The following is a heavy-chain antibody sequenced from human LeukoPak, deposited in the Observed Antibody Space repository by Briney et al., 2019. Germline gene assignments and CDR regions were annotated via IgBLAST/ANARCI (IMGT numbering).Heavy chain of an antibody. CDR2: ISNGGSI. V-gene: IGHV3-64*01. CDR1: GFSISSYA. J-gene: IGHJ4*02. D-gene: IGHD5-18*01. CDR3: ARDFSYGSGFDY. Sequence: GGSLRLSCAASGFSISSYALHWVRQAPGKGLQYVSGISNGGSIDYANSVKGGFTISRDNSKNTLYLQMGSLRPEDMAVYYCARDFSYGSGFDYWGQGILVTVSS.